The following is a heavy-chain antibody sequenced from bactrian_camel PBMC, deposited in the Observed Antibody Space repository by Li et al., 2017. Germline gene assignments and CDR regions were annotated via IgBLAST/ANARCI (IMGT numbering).Heavy chain of an antibody. CDR2: IDGDGKP. Sequence: HVQLVESGGGSVQSGGSLKLSCAASGFPYGTYCMAWFRQAPGKEREPVAAIDGDGKPTYADSVKGRFTISKDNANNVLYLQMIDLKPEDTAMYYCAAEPTPRPATWALQDRGYQYWGQGTQVTVS. D-gene: IGHD3*01. CDR1: GFPYGTYC. J-gene: IGHJ4*01. CDR3: AAEPTPRPATWALQDRGYQY. V-gene: IGHV3S26*01.